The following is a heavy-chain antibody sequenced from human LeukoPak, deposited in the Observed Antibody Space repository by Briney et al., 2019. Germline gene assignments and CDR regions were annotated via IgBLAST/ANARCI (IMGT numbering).Heavy chain of an antibody. V-gene: IGHV1-2*02. Sequence: ASVKVSCKASGYTFTGYYMHWVRQAPGQGLEWMGWINPNSGGTNYAQKFQGRVTMTRDTSISTAYMELSRLRADDTAVYYCARDYYESSGYYSGFDYWGQGTLVTVSS. CDR3: ARDYYESSGYYSGFDY. CDR2: INPNSGGT. D-gene: IGHD3-22*01. CDR1: GYTFTGYY. J-gene: IGHJ4*02.